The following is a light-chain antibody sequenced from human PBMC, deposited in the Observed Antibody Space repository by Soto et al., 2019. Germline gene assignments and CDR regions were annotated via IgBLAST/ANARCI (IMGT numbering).Light chain of an antibody. V-gene: IGKV1-9*01. CDR2: AAS. J-gene: IGKJ2*01. CDR1: QGINSY. Sequence: DIQLTQSPSFLSASVGDRVTITCRASQGINSYLAWYQQKPGEAPNLLIYAASTLQSGVPSRFSGSGSGTEFTLTISSLQPEDLATYYCQQLNGYPPYAFGQGTKLEIK. CDR3: QQLNGYPPYA.